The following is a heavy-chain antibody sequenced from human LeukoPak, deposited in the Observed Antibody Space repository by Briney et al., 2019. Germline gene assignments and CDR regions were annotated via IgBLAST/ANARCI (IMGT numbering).Heavy chain of an antibody. CDR2: FDPEDGET. CDR3: ATGGPTEPCFFY. D-gene: IGHD1-14*01. CDR1: GYTLTELS. V-gene: IGHV1-24*01. Sequence: GASVKVSCKVSGYTLTELSMHWVRQAPGKGLEWMGGFDPEDGETIYAQKFQGRVTMTEDTSTDTAYMELSSLRSEDTAVYYCATGGPTEPCFFYWGQGTLVTVSS. J-gene: IGHJ4*02.